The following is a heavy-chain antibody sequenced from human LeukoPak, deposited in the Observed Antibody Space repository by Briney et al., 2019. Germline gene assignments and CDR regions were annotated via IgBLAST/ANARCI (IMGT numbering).Heavy chain of an antibody. Sequence: ASVKVSCKSAGGTFSSYAISWVRQAPGQGLEWMGRIIPIFGTANYAQKFQGRVTITADKSTSTAYMELSSLRSEDTAVYYCARVLEYEYNYMDACGKRTTVTVSS. V-gene: IGHV1-69*06. CDR2: IIPIFGTA. D-gene: IGHD2-8*01. CDR1: GGTFSSYA. J-gene: IGHJ6*03. CDR3: ARVLEYEYNYMDA.